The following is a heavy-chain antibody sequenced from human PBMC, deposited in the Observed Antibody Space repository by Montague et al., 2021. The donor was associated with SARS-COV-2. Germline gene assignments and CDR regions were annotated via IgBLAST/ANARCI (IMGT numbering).Heavy chain of an antibody. J-gene: IGHJ4*02. CDR1: GGAISTISFH. V-gene: IGHV4-39*01. CDR2: IYFSGSA. D-gene: IGHD1-1*01. Sequence: SETLSLTCTVSGGAISTISFHWGWVRQSPGKGLEWIATIYFSGSAYYNPSLKSRVSISIDTSKNKFSLQLTSVTAADTAVYYCARHAPFSDNYRRYPFNFDFWGQLTLVTVSA. CDR3: ARHAPFSDNYRRYPFNFDF.